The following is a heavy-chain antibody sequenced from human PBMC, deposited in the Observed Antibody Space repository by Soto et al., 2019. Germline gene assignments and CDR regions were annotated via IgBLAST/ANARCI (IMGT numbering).Heavy chain of an antibody. D-gene: IGHD4-17*01. CDR3: ARPTDYHYGMQV. V-gene: IGHV5-51*01. CDR1: GYNFHTYW. J-gene: IGHJ6*02. Sequence: GESLKISCKGSGYNFHTYWIAWVRQMPGKGLEWMGFIYPHDSDTRYSPSFRGQVTISADKSINTAYLRWTSLKASDTAIYFCARPTDYHYGMQVWGQGTTVTVS. CDR2: IYPHDSDT.